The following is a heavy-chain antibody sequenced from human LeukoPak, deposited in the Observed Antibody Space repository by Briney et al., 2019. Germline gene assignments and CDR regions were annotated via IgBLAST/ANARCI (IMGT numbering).Heavy chain of an antibody. J-gene: IGHJ5*02. CDR1: GGTFSSYA. V-gene: IGHV1-69*05. Sequence: SVKVSCKASGGTFSSYAISWVRQAPGQGLEWMGGVIPIFGTANYAQKFQGRVTITTDESTSTAYMELSSLRSEDTAVYYCAREGGYCSSTSCYPGAGWFDPWGQGTLVTVSS. D-gene: IGHD2-2*01. CDR3: AREGGYCSSTSCYPGAGWFDP. CDR2: VIPIFGTA.